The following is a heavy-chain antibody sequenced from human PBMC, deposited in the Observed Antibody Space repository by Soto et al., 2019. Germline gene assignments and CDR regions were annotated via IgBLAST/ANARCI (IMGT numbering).Heavy chain of an antibody. Sequence: EVQLLESGGGLVQPGGSLRLSCAASGFTFSRFAMNWVRQAPGKGLEWVSGIGGSGGTTYYADSVKGRFTISRDNSKNTLFLQMYSLRAEDPAVYYGAKHPLGDYYSYGLDVWGPGTTVSVSS. CDR2: IGGSGGTT. D-gene: IGHD2-15*01. V-gene: IGHV3-23*01. CDR1: GFTFSRFA. J-gene: IGHJ6*02. CDR3: AKHPLGDYYSYGLDV.